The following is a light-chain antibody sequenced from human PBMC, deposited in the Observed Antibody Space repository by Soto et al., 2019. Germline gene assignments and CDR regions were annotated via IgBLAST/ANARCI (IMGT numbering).Light chain of an antibody. J-gene: IGLJ2*01. Sequence: QSVLTQPASVSGSPGQSITISCTGTSSDVGGYNYVSWYQQHPGKAPKLMIYDVSNRPSGVSNRFYGSKSANTASLTISGLQAEDEADYYCSSYTGSSTYVVCGGGTKLTVL. V-gene: IGLV2-14*01. CDR3: SSYTGSSTYVV. CDR2: DVS. CDR1: SSDVGGYNY.